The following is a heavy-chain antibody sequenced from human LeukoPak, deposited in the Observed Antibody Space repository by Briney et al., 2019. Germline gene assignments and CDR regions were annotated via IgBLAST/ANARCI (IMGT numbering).Heavy chain of an antibody. CDR1: GYTFTGYY. J-gene: IGHJ5*02. V-gene: IGHV1-2*02. D-gene: IGHD2-8*01. Sequence: GASVKVSFKASGYTFTGYYMHWVRQAPGQGLEWMGWINPNSGGTNYAQKFQGRVTMTRDTSISTAYMELSRLRSDDTAVYYCARGGDIVLMVYSWFDPWGQGTLVTVSS. CDR3: ARGGDIVLMVYSWFDP. CDR2: INPNSGGT.